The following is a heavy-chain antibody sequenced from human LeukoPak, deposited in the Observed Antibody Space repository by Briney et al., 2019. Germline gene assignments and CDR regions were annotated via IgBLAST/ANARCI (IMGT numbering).Heavy chain of an antibody. CDR2: ISGSGGST. D-gene: IGHD6-13*01. Sequence: PGGSLRLSCAASGFTFSSYAMSWVRQAPGKGLEWVSAISGSGGSTYYADSVKGRFTISRDNSKNTLYLQMNSLRAEDTAVYYCANWPERIAAAGTENFDYWGQGTLVTVSS. V-gene: IGHV3-23*01. CDR3: ANWPERIAAAGTENFDY. CDR1: GFTFSSYA. J-gene: IGHJ4*02.